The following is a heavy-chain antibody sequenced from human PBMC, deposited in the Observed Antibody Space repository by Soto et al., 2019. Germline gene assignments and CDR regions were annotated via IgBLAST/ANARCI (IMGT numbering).Heavy chain of an antibody. D-gene: IGHD5-12*01. CDR3: ARDEGGSSGYESYGMDV. Sequence: QVQLVQSGAEVKKPGSSVKVSCKASGGTFSSYAISWVRQAPGQGLEWMGGIIPIFGTANYAQKFQGRVTITAAESTSTAYMELSSLRSEDTAVYYCARDEGGSSGYESYGMDVWGQGTTVTVSS. CDR2: IIPIFGTA. CDR1: GGTFSSYA. V-gene: IGHV1-69*01. J-gene: IGHJ6*02.